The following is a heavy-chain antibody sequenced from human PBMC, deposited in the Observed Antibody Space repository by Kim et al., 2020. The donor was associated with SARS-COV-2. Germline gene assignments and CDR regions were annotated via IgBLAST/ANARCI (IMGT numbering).Heavy chain of an antibody. CDR1: GFTFRNHA. D-gene: IGHD2-15*01. J-gene: IGHJ3*01. CDR3: ATPRLSVIVVVLAGQYAFDF. V-gene: IGHV3-23*01. Sequence: GGSLRLSCAASGFTFRNHAMSWVRPAPGKGLEWVSAISSSGDNTNYADSVKGRFATSRDNSKNTLYLQISSLRAKDTAIYYCATPRLSVIVVVLAGQYAFDFWGQGTMVTVSS. CDR2: ISSSGDNT.